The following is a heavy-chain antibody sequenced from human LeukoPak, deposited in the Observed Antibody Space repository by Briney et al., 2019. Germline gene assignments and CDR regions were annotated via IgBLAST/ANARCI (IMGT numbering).Heavy chain of an antibody. CDR2: ISSSSSYI. V-gene: IGHV3-21*01. CDR1: GFTFSSYS. D-gene: IGHD3-10*01. Sequence: GSLRLSCAASGFTFSSYSMNWVRQAPGKGLEWVSSISSSSSYIYYADSVKGRFTISRDNAKNSLYLQMNSLRAEDTAVYYCARDSYRGFGELLLFDYWGQGTLVTVSS. CDR3: ARDSYRGFGELLLFDY. J-gene: IGHJ4*02.